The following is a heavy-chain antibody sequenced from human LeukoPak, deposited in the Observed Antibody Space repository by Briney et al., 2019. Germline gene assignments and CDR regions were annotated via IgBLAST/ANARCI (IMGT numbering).Heavy chain of an antibody. D-gene: IGHD6-13*01. V-gene: IGHV3-33*01. Sequence: PGGSPRLSCAASGFTFSSYGMHWVRQAPGKGLEWVAVIWYDGSNKYYADSVKGRFTISRDNSKNTLYLQMNSLRAEDTAVYYCARGGNRQQLSWFDYWGQGTLVTVSS. J-gene: IGHJ4*02. CDR2: IWYDGSNK. CDR1: GFTFSSYG. CDR3: ARGGNRQQLSWFDY.